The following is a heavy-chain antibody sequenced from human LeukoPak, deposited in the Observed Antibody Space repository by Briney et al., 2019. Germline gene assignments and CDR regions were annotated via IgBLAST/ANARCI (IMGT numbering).Heavy chain of an antibody. CDR3: ASMFSKRERMDV. Sequence: GGSLRLSCAASGFTFSSYAMSWVRQAPGKGLEWVSAISGSGGSTYYADSVKGRFTISRDNSKNTLYLQMNSLRAEDTAVYYCASMFSKRERMDVWGKGTTVTVSS. CDR2: ISGSGGST. V-gene: IGHV3-23*01. D-gene: IGHD3-10*02. J-gene: IGHJ6*04. CDR1: GFTFSSYA.